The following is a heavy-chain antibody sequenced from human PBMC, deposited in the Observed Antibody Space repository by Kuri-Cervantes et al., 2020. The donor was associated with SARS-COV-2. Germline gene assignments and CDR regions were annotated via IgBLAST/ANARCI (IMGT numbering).Heavy chain of an antibody. CDR1: GFTFSDYD. CDR2: ITRSSSYI. Sequence: GGSLRLSCAASGFTFSDYDINWVRQAPGKGLEWISSITRSSSYICYANSMKGRLTISRDNAKNSLYLQMNSLRAEDTAVYYCARISKYYDFWSGSDYYYMDVWGKGTTVTVSS. V-gene: IGHV3-21*01. D-gene: IGHD3-3*01. CDR3: ARISKYYDFWSGSDYYYMDV. J-gene: IGHJ6*03.